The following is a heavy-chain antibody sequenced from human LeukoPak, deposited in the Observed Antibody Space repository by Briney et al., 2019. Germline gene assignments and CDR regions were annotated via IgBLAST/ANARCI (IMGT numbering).Heavy chain of an antibody. V-gene: IGHV3-9*01. CDR1: GFTFDDYA. D-gene: IGHD3-22*01. Sequence: PGGSLRLSCAASGFTFDDYAMHWVRQAPGKGLEWVSGISWNSGSIGYADSVKGRFTISRDNSKNTLYLQMNSLRAEDTAVYYCATSSGFDYWGQGTLVTVSS. CDR2: ISWNSGSI. J-gene: IGHJ4*02. CDR3: ATSSGFDY.